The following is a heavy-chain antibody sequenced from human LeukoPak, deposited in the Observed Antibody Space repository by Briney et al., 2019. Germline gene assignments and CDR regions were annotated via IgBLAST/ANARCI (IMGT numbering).Heavy chain of an antibody. Sequence: GASVKVSCKASGYTFTGYYMHWVRQAPGQGLEWMGRINPNSGGTNYAQKFQGRVTMTRDTSISTAYMELSRLRSEDTAVYYCARRSGNYGWFDPWGQGTLVTVSS. V-gene: IGHV1-2*06. J-gene: IGHJ5*02. D-gene: IGHD4-23*01. CDR2: INPNSGGT. CDR1: GYTFTGYY. CDR3: ARRSGNYGWFDP.